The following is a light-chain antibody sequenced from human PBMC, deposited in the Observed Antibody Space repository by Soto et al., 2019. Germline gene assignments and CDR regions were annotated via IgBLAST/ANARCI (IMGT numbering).Light chain of an antibody. J-gene: IGLJ1*01. CDR1: TSDVGSHNY. CDR2: HVS. CDR3: ISYTTSSTYV. Sequence: QSVLTQPASVSGSPGQSITISCTGTTSDVGSHNYVSWYQQHPGKAPKLVIYHVSYRPSGVSNRFSGSKSGDTASLTISGLQAEDEADYYCISYTTSSTYVFGTGTKLTVL. V-gene: IGLV2-14*01.